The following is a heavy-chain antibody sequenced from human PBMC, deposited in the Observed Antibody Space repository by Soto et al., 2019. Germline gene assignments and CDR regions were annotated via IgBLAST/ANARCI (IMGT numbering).Heavy chain of an antibody. CDR1: GFSFSVYT. D-gene: IGHD6-6*01. CDR3: ARGIAARTPPDN. J-gene: IGHJ4*02. Sequence: GGSLRLSCAASGFSFSVYTMNWVRQAPGKGLEWVSSISSSSSYIYYADSLKGRFTISRDNAKNSVYLQMNSLRAEDTAVYYCARGIAARTPPDNWGQGTLVTVSS. V-gene: IGHV3-21*01. CDR2: ISSSSSYI.